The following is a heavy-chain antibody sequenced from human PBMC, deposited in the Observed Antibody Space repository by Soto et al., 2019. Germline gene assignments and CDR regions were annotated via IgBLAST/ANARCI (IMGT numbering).Heavy chain of an antibody. V-gene: IGHV1-69*12. D-gene: IGHD5-18*01. CDR3: ARDDVDTAMPYGMDV. Sequence: QVQLVQSGAEVKKPGSSVKVSCKASGGTFSSYAISWVRQAPGQGLEWMGEIIPIFGTANYAQKFQGRVTSTADESTGTAYMELGSLRSEDTAVYYCARDDVDTAMPYGMDVWGQGTTVTVSS. CDR1: GGTFSSYA. J-gene: IGHJ6*02. CDR2: IIPIFGTA.